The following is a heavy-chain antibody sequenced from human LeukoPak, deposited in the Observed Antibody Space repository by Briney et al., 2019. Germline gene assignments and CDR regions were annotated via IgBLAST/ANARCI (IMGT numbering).Heavy chain of an antibody. Sequence: ASVKVSCKASGYTFTSSYMCWGRQGPGQGLEWMGIINPSGGSTSYAQKFQGRVTMTRDTSTSTVYMELSSLRSEDTAVYYCARGSSGWAAWGQGTLVTVSS. CDR1: GYTFTSSY. CDR3: ARGSSGWAA. V-gene: IGHV1-46*01. D-gene: IGHD6-19*01. J-gene: IGHJ5*02. CDR2: INPSGGST.